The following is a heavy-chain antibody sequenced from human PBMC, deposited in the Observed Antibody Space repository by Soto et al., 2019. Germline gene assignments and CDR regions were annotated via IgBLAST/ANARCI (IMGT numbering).Heavy chain of an antibody. V-gene: IGHV3-9*01. CDR3: AKDIGHSGYGIFDY. CDR1: GVTFDDYA. D-gene: IGHD5-12*01. J-gene: IGHJ4*02. CDR2: ISWNSGSI. Sequence: GGSLRLSCAASGVTFDDYAMHWVRQAPGKGLEWVSGISWNSGSIGYADSVKGRFTISRDNAKNSLYLQMNSLRAEDTALYYCAKDIGHSGYGIFDYWGQGTLVTVSS.